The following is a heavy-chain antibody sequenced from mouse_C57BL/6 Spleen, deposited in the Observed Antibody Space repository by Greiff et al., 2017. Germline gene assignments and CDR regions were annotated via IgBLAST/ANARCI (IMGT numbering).Heavy chain of an antibody. J-gene: IGHJ4*01. Sequence: QVQLQQSGAELARPGASVKLSCKASGYTFTSYGISWVKQRTGQGLEWIGEIYPRSGNTYYNEKFKGKATLTVDKSSSTAYMELRSLTSEDSAVYFCAKPQAAHGAERSFDYRRQGTSVPASS. CDR2: IYPRSGNT. D-gene: IGHD6-1*01. CDR1: GYTFTSYG. V-gene: IGHV1-81*01. CDR3: AKPQAAHGAERSFDY.